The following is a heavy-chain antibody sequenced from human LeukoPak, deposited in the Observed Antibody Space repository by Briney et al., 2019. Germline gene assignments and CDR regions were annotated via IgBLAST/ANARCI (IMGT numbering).Heavy chain of an antibody. V-gene: IGHV1-8*01. J-gene: IGHJ6*03. CDR3: AREDIVVVPAAMVLNYYYYMDV. CDR2: MNPNSGNT. CDR1: GYTFTSYD. D-gene: IGHD2-2*01. Sequence: ASVKVSCKASGYTFTSYDINWVRQATGQGLEWMGWMNPNSGNTGYAQKFQGRGTMTRNTSISTAYMELSSLRSEDTAVYYCAREDIVVVPAAMVLNYYYYMDVWGKGTTVTVSS.